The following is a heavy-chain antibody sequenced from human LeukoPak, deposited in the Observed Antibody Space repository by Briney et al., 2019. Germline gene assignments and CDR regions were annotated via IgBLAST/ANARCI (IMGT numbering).Heavy chain of an antibody. D-gene: IGHD2-2*01. CDR1: GFTFSSYR. Sequence: PGGSLRLSCAASGFTFSSYRMNWVRQARGKGLEWDSSINSSSRYISYADSVKGRFPLSRDNAKNSLYLQMNSLRAEDTAVYYCARPPYNIVVVRAASVYWGQGTLVTVSS. CDR3: ARPPYNIVVVRAASVY. CDR2: INSSSRYI. J-gene: IGHJ4*02. V-gene: IGHV3-21*01.